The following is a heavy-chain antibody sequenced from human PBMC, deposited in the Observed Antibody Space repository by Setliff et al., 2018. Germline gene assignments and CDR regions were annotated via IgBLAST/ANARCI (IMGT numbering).Heavy chain of an antibody. J-gene: IGHJ6*03. Sequence: SETLSLTCTVSGGSMITNDYFWGWIRQPPGTGLEWIGSIYYSGSTNYNPSLKSRVTISVDKSKNQFSLSLTSVTAEDTAVYYCARMSGFQYIDVWDKGTTVTV. CDR2: IYYSGST. D-gene: IGHD3-3*01. CDR1: GGSMITNDYF. CDR3: ARMSGFQYIDV. V-gene: IGHV4-39*07.